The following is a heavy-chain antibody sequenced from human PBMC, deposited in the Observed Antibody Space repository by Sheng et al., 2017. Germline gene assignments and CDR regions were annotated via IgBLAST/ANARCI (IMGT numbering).Heavy chain of an antibody. CDR3: AKDASTGYGAGYFDY. CDR1: GFTFSSYV. CDR2: ISGSGAGI. Sequence: EVQLLESGGGLVQPGGSLRLSCAASGFTFSSYVMSWVRQAPGKGLEWVSDISGSGAGIYYADSVRGRFTISRDNSKNTLYLQMNSLRAEDTAVYYCAKDASTGYGAGYFDYWGQGTLVTVSS. J-gene: IGHJ4*02. V-gene: IGHV3-23*01. D-gene: IGHD4-17*01.